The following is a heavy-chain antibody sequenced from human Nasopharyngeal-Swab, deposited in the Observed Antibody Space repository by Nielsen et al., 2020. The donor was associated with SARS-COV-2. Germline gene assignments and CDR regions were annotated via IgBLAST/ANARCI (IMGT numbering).Heavy chain of an antibody. D-gene: IGHD2-15*01. Sequence: GESLKISCSASGFTFSSYWMHWVRQLPGKGLVWVSRISTDGSGTNYADSVKGRFTVSRDNAKNTLYLQMNSLRAEDTAVYYCARREGFCSGATCYLDYGAQGPLVTFSP. J-gene: IGHJ4*02. CDR1: GFTFSSYW. CDR2: ISTDGSGT. CDR3: ARREGFCSGATCYLDY. V-gene: IGHV3-74*01.